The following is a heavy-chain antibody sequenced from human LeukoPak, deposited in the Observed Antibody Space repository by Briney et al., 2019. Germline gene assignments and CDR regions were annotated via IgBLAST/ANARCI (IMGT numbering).Heavy chain of an antibody. D-gene: IGHD1-26*01. CDR3: ARGSGAFDI. J-gene: IGHJ3*02. CDR2: ISYDGSNK. V-gene: IGHV3-30*04. Sequence: GGSLRLSCAASGFTFSSYSMHWVRQAPGKGLEWVAVISYDGSNKYYADSVKGRFTISRDNSKNTLYLQMNSLRAEDTAVYYCARGSGAFDIWGQGTMVTVSS. CDR1: GFTFSSYS.